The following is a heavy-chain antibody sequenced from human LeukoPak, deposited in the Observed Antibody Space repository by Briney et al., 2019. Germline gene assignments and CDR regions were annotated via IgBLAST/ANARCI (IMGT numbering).Heavy chain of an antibody. CDR3: ARGPRDGYNYLAYFDY. V-gene: IGHV1-2*02. D-gene: IGHD5-24*01. CDR2: INPNSGGT. Sequence: ASVKVSCKASGYTFIGYYIHWVRQAPGQGLGWMGWINPNSGGTNYAQKFQGRVTVTRDTSISTGYMILSSLGSDDTAVYFCARGPRDGYNYLAYFDYWGQGTLVTVSS. CDR1: GYTFIGYY. J-gene: IGHJ4*02.